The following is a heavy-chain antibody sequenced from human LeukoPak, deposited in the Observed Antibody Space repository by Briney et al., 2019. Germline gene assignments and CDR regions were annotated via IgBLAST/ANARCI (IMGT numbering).Heavy chain of an antibody. V-gene: IGHV3-23*01. CDR3: AKGGYSSGWRNYFDY. D-gene: IGHD6-19*01. CDR2: ISATGGST. CDR1: GFTFSSYS. Sequence: GGSLRLSCAASGFTFSSYSMNWVRQAPGKGLEWVSTISATGGSTYYADSVKGRFTISRDNSKDTLYLQMNSLRAEDTAVYYCAKGGYSSGWRNYFDYWGQGTLVTVSS. J-gene: IGHJ4*02.